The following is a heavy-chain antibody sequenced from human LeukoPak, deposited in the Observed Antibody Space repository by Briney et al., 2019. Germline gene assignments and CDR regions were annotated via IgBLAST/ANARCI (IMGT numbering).Heavy chain of an antibody. J-gene: IGHJ6*02. CDR1: GGSISSYY. CDR3: ARNTYYDFWSGYPAYYYYYGMDV. D-gene: IGHD3-3*01. V-gene: IGHV4-59*01. Sequence: SETLSLTCTVSGGSISSYYWSWIRQPPGKGLEWIGYIYYSGSTNYNPSLKSRVTISVDTSKNQFSLKLSSVTAADTAVYYCARNTYYDFWSGYPAYYYYYGMDVWGQGTTVTVSS. CDR2: IYYSGST.